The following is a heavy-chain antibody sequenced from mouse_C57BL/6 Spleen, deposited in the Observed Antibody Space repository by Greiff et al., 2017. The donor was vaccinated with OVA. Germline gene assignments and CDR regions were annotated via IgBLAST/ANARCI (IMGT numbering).Heavy chain of an antibody. J-gene: IGHJ2*01. CDR2: IDPSDSYT. CDR1: GYTFTSYW. V-gene: IGHV1-50*01. D-gene: IGHD2-3*01. CDR3: ARGLLRYFDY. Sequence: VQLQQPGAELVKPGASVKLSCKASGYTFTSYWMQWVKQRPGQGLEWIGEIDPSDSYTNYNQKFKGKATLTVDTSSSTAYMQLSSLTSEDSAVYYCARGLLRYFDYWGQGTTLTVSS.